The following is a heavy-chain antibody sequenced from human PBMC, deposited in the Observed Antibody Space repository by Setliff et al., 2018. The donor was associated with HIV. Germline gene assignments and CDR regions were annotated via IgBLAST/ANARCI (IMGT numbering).Heavy chain of an antibody. CDR3: ARRRPPPSGLYSAYYMDV. CDR1: GGSIGSYY. D-gene: IGHD1-26*01. V-gene: IGHV4-59*08. J-gene: IGHJ6*03. Sequence: PSETLSLPCIVSGGSIGSYYWSWIRQSPGKGLEWIGYVYYTGSTNYNPSLKSRVTIGVDTSKNQFSLKLTSVTAADAAVYYCARRRPPPSGLYSAYYMDVWGTGTTVTVSS. CDR2: VYYTGST.